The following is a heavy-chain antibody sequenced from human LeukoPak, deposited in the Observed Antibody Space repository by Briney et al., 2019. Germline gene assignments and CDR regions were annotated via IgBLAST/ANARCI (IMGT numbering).Heavy chain of an antibody. J-gene: IGHJ4*02. CDR2: IKQDGSEK. CDR1: GFTFSTYW. CDR3: AKEGSAVATYFDY. V-gene: IGHV3-7*01. Sequence: GGSLRLSCAASGFTFSTYWMSWVRQAPGKGLEWVANIKQDGSEKNYVDSVKGRFTISRDNSKNTLYLQMNSLRAEDTAVYYCAKEGSAVATYFDYWGQGTLVTVSS. D-gene: IGHD5-12*01.